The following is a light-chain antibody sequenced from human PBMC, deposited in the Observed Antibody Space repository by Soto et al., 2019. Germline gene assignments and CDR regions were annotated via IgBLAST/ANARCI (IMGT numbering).Light chain of an antibody. J-gene: IGLJ1*01. CDR1: SSNIGAGYD. CDR3: QSSDSSLNV. CDR2: GNS. V-gene: IGLV1-40*01. Sequence: QSVLTQPPSVSGAPGQRVTISCTGSSSNIGAGYDVHWYQQLPGTAPKLLIYGNSNRPSGVTDRFSGSKSGTSASLAITGLQAEDEADYYCQSSDSSLNVFGTGTKLTVL.